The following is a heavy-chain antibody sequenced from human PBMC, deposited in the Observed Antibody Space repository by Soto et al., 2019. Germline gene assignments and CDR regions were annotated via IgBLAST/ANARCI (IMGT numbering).Heavy chain of an antibody. CDR3: ARGHTLAGYDLTMGDYLDY. V-gene: IGHV4-30-4*01. D-gene: IGHD3-9*01. J-gene: IGHJ4*02. Sequence: QVLLRESGPGLVEPSQTLSLTCSVSGDSISSDNYYWSWIRQPPGQGLEGVAHIFNSGEPYYNPYLQSRLNMSVDTSRTHYYLTLSSVTVADSAVYVWARGHTLAGYDLTMGDYLDYWGQGILVTVSS. CDR1: GDSISSDNYY. CDR2: IFNSGEP.